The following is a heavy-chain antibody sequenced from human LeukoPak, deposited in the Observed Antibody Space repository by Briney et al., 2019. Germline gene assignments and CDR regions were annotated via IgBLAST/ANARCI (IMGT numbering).Heavy chain of an antibody. CDR1: GGTFSSYA. Sequence: ASVKVSCKASGGTFSSYAISWVRQAPGQGLEWIGGIIPIFGTANYAQKFQGRVTITADESTSTAYMELSSLRSEDTAVYYCASLGFPVQLERRVDYFDYWGQGTLVTVSS. V-gene: IGHV1-69*13. CDR3: ASLGFPVQLERRVDYFDY. D-gene: IGHD1-1*01. J-gene: IGHJ4*02. CDR2: IIPIFGTA.